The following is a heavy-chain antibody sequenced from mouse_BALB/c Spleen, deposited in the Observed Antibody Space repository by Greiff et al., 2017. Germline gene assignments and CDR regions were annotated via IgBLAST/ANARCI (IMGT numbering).Heavy chain of an antibody. CDR1: GYSITSGYY. CDR3: ARGYGNYDAWFAY. V-gene: IGHV3-6*02. J-gene: IGHJ3*01. D-gene: IGHD2-10*02. CDR2: ISYDGSN. Sequence: ESGPGLVKPSQSLSLTCSVTGYSITSGYYWNWIRQFPGNKLEWMGYISYDGSNNYNPSLKNRISITRDTSKNQFFLKLNSVTTEDTATYYCARGYGNYDAWFAYWGQGTLVTVSA.